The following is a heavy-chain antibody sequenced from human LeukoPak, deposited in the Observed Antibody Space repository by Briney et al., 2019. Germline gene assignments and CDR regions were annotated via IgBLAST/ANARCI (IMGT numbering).Heavy chain of an antibody. V-gene: IGHV4-59*01. CDR2: IYYSGST. J-gene: IGHJ5*02. CDR3: ARSNYYDKVDP. Sequence: SETLSLTCTVSGGSISSYYWSWIRQPPGKGLEWIGYIYYSGSTNYNPSLKSRVTISVDTSKNQFSLKLSSVTAADTAVYYCARSNYYDKVDPWGQGTLVTVSS. D-gene: IGHD3-22*01. CDR1: GGSISSYY.